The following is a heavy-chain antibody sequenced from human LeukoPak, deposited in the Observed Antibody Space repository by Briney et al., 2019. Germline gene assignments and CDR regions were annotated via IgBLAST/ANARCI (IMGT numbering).Heavy chain of an antibody. CDR2: IISIFGTA. Sequence: GASVKVSCKASGGTFSSYAISWVRQAPGQGLEWMGGIISIFGTANYAQKFQGRVTMTRNTSISTAYMELSSLRSEDTAVYYCARGRSYGYGVYGMDVWGQGTTVTVSS. V-gene: IGHV1-69*05. CDR3: ARGRSYGYGVYGMDV. J-gene: IGHJ6*02. CDR1: GGTFSSYA. D-gene: IGHD5-18*01.